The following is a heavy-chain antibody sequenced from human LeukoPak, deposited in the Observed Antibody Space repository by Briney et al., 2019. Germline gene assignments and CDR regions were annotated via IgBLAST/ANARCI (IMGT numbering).Heavy chain of an antibody. D-gene: IGHD4-17*01. CDR1: GFTFSSYG. V-gene: IGHV3-30*03. CDR3: ATSYGGNSYGY. CDR2: ISYDGSNK. J-gene: IGHJ4*02. Sequence: GGSLRLSCAASGFTFSSYGMHWVRQAPGKGLEWVAVISYDGSNKYYADSVKGRFTISRDNSKNTLYLQMNSLRAEDTAVYYCATSYGGNSYGYWGQGTLVTVSS.